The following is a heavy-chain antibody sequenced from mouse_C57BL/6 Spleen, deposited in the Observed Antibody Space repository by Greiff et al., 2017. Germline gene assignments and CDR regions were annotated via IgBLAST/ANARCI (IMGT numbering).Heavy chain of an antibody. CDR1: GFNIKNTY. V-gene: IGHV14-3*01. CDR3: ARDGDYDGYYDFDY. CDR2: IDPANGNT. J-gene: IGHJ2*01. D-gene: IGHD2-3*01. Sequence: EVQLQQSVAELVKPGASVKLSCTASGFNIKNTYMPWVKQRPEQGLEWIGRIDPANGNTKYAPKFQGKATITADTASNTAYLQLSSLTSEDTALYYCARDGDYDGYYDFDYWGQGTTLTVSS.